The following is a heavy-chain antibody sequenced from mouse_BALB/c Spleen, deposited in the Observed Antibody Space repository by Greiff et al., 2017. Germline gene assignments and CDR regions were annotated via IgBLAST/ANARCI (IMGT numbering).Heavy chain of an antibody. CDR1: GFTFSSYA. D-gene: IGHD1-2*01. V-gene: IGHV5-9-4*01. CDR3: ARETTATQFAY. Sequence: EVMLVESGGGLVKPGGSLKLSCAASGFTFSSYAMSWVRQSPEKRLEWVAEISSGGSYTYYPDTVTGRFTISRDNAKNTLYLEMSSLRSEDTAMYYCARETTATQFAYWGQGTLVTVSA. J-gene: IGHJ3*01. CDR2: ISSGGSYT.